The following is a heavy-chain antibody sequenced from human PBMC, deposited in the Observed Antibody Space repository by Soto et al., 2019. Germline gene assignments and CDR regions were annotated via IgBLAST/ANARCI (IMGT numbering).Heavy chain of an antibody. Sequence: VASVKVSCKASGYSLSDYHIHWVRHAPGQGLEWMGRINPNTGGTDYAHNFQGRVTMTRDTSISTAYMELNRLKSDDTAVYYCARESDFRAYRLFYFYAIDVWGQGTTVTVSS. J-gene: IGHJ6*02. CDR1: GYSLSDYH. CDR2: INPNTGGT. CDR3: ARESDFRAYRLFYFYAIDV. V-gene: IGHV1-2*06.